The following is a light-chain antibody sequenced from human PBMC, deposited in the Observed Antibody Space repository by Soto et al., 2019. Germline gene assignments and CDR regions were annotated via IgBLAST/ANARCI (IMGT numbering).Light chain of an antibody. CDR2: GAS. Sequence: EIVLTQSPGILSSSPGERATLSCRASQSVSSSYLAWYQEKPGQAPRLLIYGASTRATGIPDRFSGSGSGTDFTLTISRLEPEDFAVYYCQQYGISPFTFGPGTKLDI. CDR3: QQYGISPFT. CDR1: QSVSSSY. V-gene: IGKV3-20*01. J-gene: IGKJ3*01.